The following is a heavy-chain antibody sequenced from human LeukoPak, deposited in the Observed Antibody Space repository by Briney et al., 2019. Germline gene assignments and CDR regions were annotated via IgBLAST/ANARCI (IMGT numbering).Heavy chain of an antibody. D-gene: IGHD1-14*01. CDR1: GFTFSSYG. CDR3: ARTPDYFYYMDV. Sequence: GGSLRLSCAASGFTFSSYGMHWVRQAPGKGLEWVAFIRSDGINKYYADSVKGRFTISRDNSKNTLYLQMNSLRAEDTAVYYCARTPDYFYYMDVWGKGTTVTVSS. J-gene: IGHJ6*03. CDR2: IRSDGINK. V-gene: IGHV3-30*02.